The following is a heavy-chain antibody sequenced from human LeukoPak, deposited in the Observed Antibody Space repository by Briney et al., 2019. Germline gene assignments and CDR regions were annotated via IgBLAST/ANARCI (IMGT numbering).Heavy chain of an antibody. J-gene: IGHJ2*01. D-gene: IGHD3-10*01. Sequence: PSETLSLTCAVSGGSISSSNWWSWVRQPPGKGLEWIGEIYHSGSTNYNPSLKSRVTISVDTSKNQFSLKLSSVTAADTAVYYCARRGTYGSGSYSRYFDLWGRGTLVTVSS. CDR3: ARRGTYGSGSYSRYFDL. V-gene: IGHV4-4*02. CDR2: IYHSGST. CDR1: GGSISSSNW.